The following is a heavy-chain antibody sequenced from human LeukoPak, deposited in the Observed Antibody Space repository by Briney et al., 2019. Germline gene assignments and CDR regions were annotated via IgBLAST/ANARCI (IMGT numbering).Heavy chain of an antibody. V-gene: IGHV3-30*04. CDR2: ISYDGSNK. CDR3: ARVRHIVVAYGMDV. J-gene: IGHJ6*02. CDR1: GFTFSSYA. Sequence: PGGSLRLSCAASGFTFSSYAMHWVRQAPGKGLEWVAVISYDGSNKYYADSVKGRFTISRDNSKNTLYLQMNSLRAEDTAVYYCARVRHIVVAYGMDVWGQGTTVTVSS. D-gene: IGHD2-21*01.